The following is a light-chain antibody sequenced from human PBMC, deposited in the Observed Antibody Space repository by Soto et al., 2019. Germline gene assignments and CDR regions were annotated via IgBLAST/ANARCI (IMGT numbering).Light chain of an antibody. CDR3: QQYNSYS. CDR1: QTISSW. CDR2: KAS. J-gene: IGKJ1*01. Sequence: DIQMTQSTSTLSASVGDRVTITCRASQTISSWLAWYQQKPGKAPKLLIYKASTLKSGVPSRFSGSGSGTEFTLTISSLQPDDFATYYCQQYNSYSFGQGTKVDI. V-gene: IGKV1-5*03.